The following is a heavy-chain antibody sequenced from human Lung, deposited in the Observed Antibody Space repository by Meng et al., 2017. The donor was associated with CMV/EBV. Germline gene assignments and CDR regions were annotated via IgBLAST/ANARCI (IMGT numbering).Heavy chain of an antibody. CDR3: AREPDYSSGSDVFDI. J-gene: IGHJ3*02. CDR1: GGTFSRYA. CDR2: IIPILGTA. Sequence: SXXVSXXASGGTFSRYAVHWVQQAPGQGLEWMGRIIPILGTANHAQSFQDRVTITTDESTSTAYMELSSLRSEDTAVYYCAREPDYSSGSDVFDIWGQGTTVTVSS. D-gene: IGHD6-19*01. V-gene: IGHV1-69*05.